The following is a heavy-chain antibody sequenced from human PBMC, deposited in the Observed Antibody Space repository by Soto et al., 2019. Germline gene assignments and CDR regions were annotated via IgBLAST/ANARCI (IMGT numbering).Heavy chain of an antibody. J-gene: IGHJ4*02. CDR1: GYSFTSYW. CDR2: IYPGDSDT. V-gene: IGHV5-51*01. CDR3: ARQGPPYYYDSSGPCFDY. D-gene: IGHD3-22*01. Sequence: PGESLKISCKGSGYSFTSYWIGWVRQMPGKGLEWMGIIYPGDSDTRYSPSFQGQVTISADKSISTAYLQWSSLKASDTAMYYCARQGPPYYYDSSGPCFDYWGQGTPVTVST.